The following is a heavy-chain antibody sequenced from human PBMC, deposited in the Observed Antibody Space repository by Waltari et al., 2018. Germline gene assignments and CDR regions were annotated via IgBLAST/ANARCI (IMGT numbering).Heavy chain of an antibody. CDR3: ARQLRFVDWIPRYFDS. CDR2: IYYSWTT. CDR1: GDSLSGSRNY. V-gene: IGHV4-39*01. J-gene: IGHJ4*02. Sequence: QMELQESGPRLVKPSETLSLTCNVSGDSLSGSRNYWAWLRQPPGKNLQWLGSIYYSWTTYYNPSLKGRVAISVDTSRNQFSLNVNSVTAADTGIYYCARQLRFVDWIPRYFDSWGRGTLATVSS. D-gene: IGHD3-3*01.